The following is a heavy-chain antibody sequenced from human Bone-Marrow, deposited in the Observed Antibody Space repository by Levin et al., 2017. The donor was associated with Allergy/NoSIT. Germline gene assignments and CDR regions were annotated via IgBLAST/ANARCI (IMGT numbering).Heavy chain of an antibody. V-gene: IGHV3-30*18. Sequence: AGGSLRLSCAASGLTFSTYGFHWVRQAPGKGLEWVGVISNEGQSKYYGVSVKGRFTISRENSKNALYLQMNNLRPDDTAVYYCAKARRGTTDYHFGMDVWGQGTTVIVSS. CDR1: GLTFSTYG. CDR3: AKARRGTTDYHFGMDV. CDR2: ISNEGQSK. D-gene: IGHD1-7*01. J-gene: IGHJ6*02.